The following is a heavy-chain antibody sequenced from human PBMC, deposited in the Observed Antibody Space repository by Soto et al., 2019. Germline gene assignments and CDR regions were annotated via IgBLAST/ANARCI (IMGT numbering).Heavy chain of an antibody. V-gene: IGHV6-1*01. D-gene: IGHD2-15*01. CDR3: ARVHCSAGTCLDDLDF. J-gene: IGHJ6*02. CDR2: IYYRSKWFH. CDR1: GDSVSSNGAC. Sequence: PSQTLSLTCVISGDSVSSNGACWNWIRQSPSRGLQWLGRIYYRSKWFHDYAASVESRMAINTDTSRNQFSLQLNYVTPEDTAVYYCARVHCSAGTCLDDLDFWGQGTTVTVSS.